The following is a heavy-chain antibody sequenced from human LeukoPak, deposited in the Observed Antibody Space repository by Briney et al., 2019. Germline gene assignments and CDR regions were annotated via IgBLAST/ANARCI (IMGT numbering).Heavy chain of an antibody. V-gene: IGHV3-66*04. CDR3: ARRWSLDL. Sequence: GGSLRVSCSASGFSVSGNYMNWVRQAPGQGPEWVSVVYPNGRTYYADSVKGRFTVAGDNFRNTLYLQMDSLRVEDTALYYCARRWSLDLRGRGTLVTVSS. CDR1: GFSVSGNY. J-gene: IGHJ2*01. CDR2: VYPNGRT.